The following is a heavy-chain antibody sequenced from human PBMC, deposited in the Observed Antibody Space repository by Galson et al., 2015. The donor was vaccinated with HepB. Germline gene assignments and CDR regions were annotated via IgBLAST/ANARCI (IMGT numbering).Heavy chain of an antibody. J-gene: IGHJ4*02. CDR3: AKSNYYGSGSYYPFDY. D-gene: IGHD3-10*01. V-gene: IGHV3-23*01. CDR1: GFTFNSYA. CDR2: ISGSGGST. Sequence: SLRLSCAASGFTFNSYAMSWVRQAPGKGLEWVSAISGSGGSTYYADSVKGRFTISRDNSKNTLYLQMNSLRAEDTAVYYCAKSNYYGSGSYYPFDYWGQGTLVTVSS.